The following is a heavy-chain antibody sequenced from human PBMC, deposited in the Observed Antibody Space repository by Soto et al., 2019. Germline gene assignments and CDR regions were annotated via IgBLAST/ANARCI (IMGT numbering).Heavy chain of an antibody. CDR3: ASLTYYDFWSGYFRGQNWFDP. CDR2: IIPILGIA. CDR1: GGTFRSYT. V-gene: IGHV1-69*02. D-gene: IGHD3-3*01. Sequence: EASVPVSCKASGGTFRSYTIIWVRQAPGQGLEWMGRIIPILGIANYAQKFQGRVTITADKSTSTAYMELSSLRSEDTAVYYCASLTYYDFWSGYFRGQNWFDPWGQGTLVTVSS. J-gene: IGHJ5*02.